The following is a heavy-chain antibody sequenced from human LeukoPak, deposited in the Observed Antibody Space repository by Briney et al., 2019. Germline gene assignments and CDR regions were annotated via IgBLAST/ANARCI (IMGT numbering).Heavy chain of an antibody. V-gene: IGHV3-9*01. D-gene: IGHD6-19*01. CDR1: GFSFDDYA. CDR2: ISWNSGSI. J-gene: IGHJ4*02. CDR3: AKSPHYSSGWYYLDY. Sequence: PGGSLRLSCAASGFSFDDYAMHWVRQAPGKGLEWVSGISWNSGSIGYADSVKGRFTISRDNAKNSLYLQMNSLRAEDTALYYCAKSPHYSSGWYYLDYWGQGTLVTVSS.